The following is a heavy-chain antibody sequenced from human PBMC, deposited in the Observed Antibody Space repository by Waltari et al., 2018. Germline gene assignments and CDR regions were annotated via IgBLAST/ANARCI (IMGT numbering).Heavy chain of an antibody. V-gene: IGHV4-59*01. CDR3: ARGDWNAGLGWFDP. CDR2: IYYSGSP. D-gene: IGHD1-1*01. CDR1: GGSIRRYY. Sequence: QVQLQESGPGLVKPSETLSLTCTVFGGSIRRYYWTWIRQPPGKGLEWVGYIYYSGSPKYNPSLKSRVTISVDTSKNQFSLRLSSVTSADTAVYYCARGDWNAGLGWFDPWGQGTLVTVSS. J-gene: IGHJ5*02.